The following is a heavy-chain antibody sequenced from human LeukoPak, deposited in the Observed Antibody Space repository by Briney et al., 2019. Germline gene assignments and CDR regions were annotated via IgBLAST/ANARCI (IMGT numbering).Heavy chain of an antibody. D-gene: IGHD2/OR15-2a*01. CDR3: AKTIGPPYYFDY. Sequence: GGSLRLSCAASGLTVTNAWMNWVRQAPGKGLEWVSGISGSGGTTYYADSVKGRFTISRDNSKNTLYLQMNSLRAEDTAVYYCAKTIGPPYYFDYWGQGTLVTVSS. J-gene: IGHJ4*02. V-gene: IGHV3-23*01. CDR2: ISGSGGTT. CDR1: GLTVTNAW.